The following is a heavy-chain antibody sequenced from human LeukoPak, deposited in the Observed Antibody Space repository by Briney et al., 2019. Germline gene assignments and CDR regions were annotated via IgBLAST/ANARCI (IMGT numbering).Heavy chain of an antibody. D-gene: IGHD2-8*02. J-gene: IGHJ4*02. V-gene: IGHV3-23*01. CDR1: GFTFSSYA. CDR3: AKIRCTVDACYYRLWYFDY. CDR2: ISASGGST. Sequence: PGGSLRLSCAASGFTFSSYAMHWVRQAPGKGLEWVSGISASGGSTYYADSVKGRFTISRDYSRDTLYLQMSSLRADDTALYYCAKIRCTVDACYYRLWYFDYWGQGTLVTVPS.